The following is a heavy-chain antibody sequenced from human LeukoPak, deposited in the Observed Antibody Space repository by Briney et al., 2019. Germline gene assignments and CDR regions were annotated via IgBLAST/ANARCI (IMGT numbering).Heavy chain of an antibody. J-gene: IGHJ4*02. CDR2: FDPEDGET. V-gene: IGHV1-24*01. CDR1: GYTLTELS. D-gene: IGHD3-10*01. Sequence: GASVKVSCKVSGYTLTELSMHWVRQAPGKGLEWMGGFDPEDGETIYAQKFQGRVTMTRDTSISTSYMELSRLRSDDTAVYYCARDIQSAYGTFDYWGPGTLVTVSS. CDR3: ARDIQSAYGTFDY.